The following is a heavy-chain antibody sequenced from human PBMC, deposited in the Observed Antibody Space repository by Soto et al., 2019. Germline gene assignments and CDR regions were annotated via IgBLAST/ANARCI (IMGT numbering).Heavy chain of an antibody. J-gene: IGHJ6*02. CDR3: ARDLGGGAVAGFQYYYYGMDV. V-gene: IGHV1-3*01. D-gene: IGHD6-19*01. Sequence: ASVKVSCKASGYTFTGYYIQWVRQAPGQRLEWMGWINAGNGNTKYSQKFQGRVTITRDTSASTAYMELSSLRSEDTAVYYCARDLGGGAVAGFQYYYYGMDVWGQGTTVTVSS. CDR1: GYTFTGYY. CDR2: INAGNGNT.